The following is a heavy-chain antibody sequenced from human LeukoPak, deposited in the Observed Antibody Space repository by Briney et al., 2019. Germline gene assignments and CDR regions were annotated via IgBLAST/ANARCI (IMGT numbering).Heavy chain of an antibody. Sequence: SETLSLTCTISGGSISSYYWSWIRQPPGKGLEWIGYMYYSGSTNYNPSLKSRVTISVDTSRNQFSLRLSSVTAADTAVYYCARGFQQLASLWGQGTMVTVPS. J-gene: IGHJ3*01. D-gene: IGHD6-13*01. CDR2: MYYSGST. CDR3: ARGFQQLASL. CDR1: GGSISSYY. V-gene: IGHV4-59*01.